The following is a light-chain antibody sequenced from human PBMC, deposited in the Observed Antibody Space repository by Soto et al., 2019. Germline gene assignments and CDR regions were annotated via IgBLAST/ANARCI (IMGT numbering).Light chain of an antibody. J-gene: IGKJ2*01. CDR1: QSISSY. CDR2: AAS. CDR3: QQSYSTPYT. V-gene: IGKV1-39*01. Sequence: DIQMTQSPSSLSASVGDRVTITCRASQSISSYLNWYQQKPGKAPKLLIYAASSLQSEVPSRFSGSGSGTXXXXTISSLQPEDFATYYCQQSYSTPYTFGQGTKLEIK.